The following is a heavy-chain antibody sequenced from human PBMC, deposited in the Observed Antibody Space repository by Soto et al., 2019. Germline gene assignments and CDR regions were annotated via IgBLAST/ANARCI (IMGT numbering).Heavy chain of an antibody. CDR3: ATGTPIFGAAVVH. CDR2: IIPMFATA. J-gene: IGHJ4*02. D-gene: IGHD3-10*01. V-gene: IGHV1-69*01. CDR1: GGTFSTYA. Sequence: QVQLVQSGAEVKKPGSSVKVSCKASGGTFSTYAISWVRQAPGQGLEWMGRIIPMFATANYAQKFQGRVIITADDFPNTVYMEVSSLRSEDTAVYYCATGTPIFGAAVVHLGQGTLVTVSS.